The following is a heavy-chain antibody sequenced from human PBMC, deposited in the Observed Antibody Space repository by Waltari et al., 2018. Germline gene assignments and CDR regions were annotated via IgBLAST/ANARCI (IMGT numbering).Heavy chain of an antibody. V-gene: IGHV4-38-2*01. CDR2: IYHSGST. CDR1: GYSISSGYY. Sequence: QVQLQESGPGLVKPSETLSLTCAVSGYSISSGYYWGWIRQPPGKGLEWIGSIYHSGSTYYNPALKSRVTISVDTSKNQFSRKLSSVTAADTAVYYCARPGHYYYGMDVWGQGTTVTVSS. J-gene: IGHJ6*02. CDR3: ARPGHYYYGMDV.